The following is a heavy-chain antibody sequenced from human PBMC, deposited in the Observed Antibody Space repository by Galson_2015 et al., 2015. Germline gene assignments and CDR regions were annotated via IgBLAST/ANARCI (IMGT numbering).Heavy chain of an antibody. CDR1: GYTFTSYA. Sequence: SVKVSCKASGYTFTSYAMNWVRQAPGQGLEWMGWINTGDGNTKYSQQVQDRVTITRDTSASTAYLEVSGLSSEDTAVYYCARGIWSAPRVSYYTDVWGKGTTVTASS. CDR3: ARGIWSAPRVSYYTDV. D-gene: IGHD3-3*01. J-gene: IGHJ6*03. V-gene: IGHV1-3*04. CDR2: INTGDGNT.